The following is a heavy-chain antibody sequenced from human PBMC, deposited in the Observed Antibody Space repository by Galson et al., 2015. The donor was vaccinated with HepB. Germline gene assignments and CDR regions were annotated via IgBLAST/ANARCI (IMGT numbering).Heavy chain of an antibody. Sequence: SLRLSCAASGLPFSDSGMHWVRQAPGKGLEWVSLISYGGDNQYYADSVKGRFTISRDSSKNTLYLQMDSLRTEDTAVYYCARDQGGAGWYYWHFDFWGRGTLVTVSS. CDR1: GLPFSDSG. J-gene: IGHJ2*01. CDR3: ARDQGGAGWYYWHFDF. CDR2: ISYGGDNQ. V-gene: IGHV3-30*03. D-gene: IGHD6-19*01.